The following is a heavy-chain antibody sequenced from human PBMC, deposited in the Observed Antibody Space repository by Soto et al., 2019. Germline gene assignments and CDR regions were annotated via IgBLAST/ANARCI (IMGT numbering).Heavy chain of an antibody. Sequence: GASVKVSCKASGYTFSSYGISWVRQAPGQGLEWMGWISAYNVSTNYAQKFQGRVTMTTDTSTSTAFMELRSLRSDDTAVYYCARALAATAMSYFDYWGQGTLVTVSS. CDR2: ISAYNVST. J-gene: IGHJ4*02. V-gene: IGHV1-18*01. D-gene: IGHD6-13*01. CDR1: GYTFSSYG. CDR3: ARALAATAMSYFDY.